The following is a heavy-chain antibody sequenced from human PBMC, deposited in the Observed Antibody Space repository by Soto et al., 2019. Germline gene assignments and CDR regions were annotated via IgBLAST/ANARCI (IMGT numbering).Heavy chain of an antibody. CDR2: ISGSGGST. Sequence: GGSLRLSCAASGFTFSSYAMSWVRQAPGKGLEWVSAISGSGGSTYYADSVKGRFTISRDNSKNTLYLQMNSLRAEDTAVYYCAKAARGFGEVAPYYGMDVWGHGTTVTVSS. CDR1: GFTFSSYA. D-gene: IGHD3-10*01. J-gene: IGHJ6*02. CDR3: AKAARGFGEVAPYYGMDV. V-gene: IGHV3-23*01.